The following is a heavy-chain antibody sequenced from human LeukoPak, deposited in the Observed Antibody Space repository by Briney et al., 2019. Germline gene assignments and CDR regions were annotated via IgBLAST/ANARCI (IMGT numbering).Heavy chain of an antibody. CDR2: IIPIFGTA. D-gene: IGHD3-10*01. CDR3: ARDGTGYYGSGRMDV. V-gene: IGHV1-69*13. CDR1: GGTFSSYA. J-gene: IGHJ6*04. Sequence: GASVKVSCKASGGTFSSYAISWVRQAPGQGLEWMGGIIPIFGTANYAQKFQGRVTITADESTSTAYMELSSLRSEDTAVYYCARDGTGYYGSGRMDVWGKATTVTISS.